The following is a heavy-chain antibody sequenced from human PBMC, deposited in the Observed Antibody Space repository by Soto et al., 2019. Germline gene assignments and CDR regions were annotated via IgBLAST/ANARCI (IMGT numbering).Heavy chain of an antibody. CDR3: AKATYCSGGSCPYYYYYGMDV. V-gene: IGHV3-30*18. CDR1: GFTFSSSG. J-gene: IGHJ6*02. Sequence: GGSLRLSCAASGFTFSSSGMHWVRQAPGKGLEWVAVISYDGSNIYYADSVKGRFTISRDNSKNTLYLQMNSLRAEDTAVYYCAKATYCSGGSCPYYYYYGMDVWGQGTTVTVSS. CDR2: ISYDGSNI. D-gene: IGHD2-15*01.